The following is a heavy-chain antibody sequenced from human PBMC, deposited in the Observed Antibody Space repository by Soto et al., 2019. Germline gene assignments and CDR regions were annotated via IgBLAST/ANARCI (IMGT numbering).Heavy chain of an antibody. Sequence: XSVEASCSASGYTFTDYINFLVRQAPGQGLEWMGWIRTYDGNAYYSQKFHGGVSMTADTSTSTAYMELRSLRLDDTAVYYCAIAYGSKSHYGYSGMEVWGQGTTVTVS. D-gene: IGHD3-10*01. CDR1: GYTFTDYI. V-gene: IGHV1-18*01. CDR3: AIAYGSKSHYGYSGMEV. CDR2: IRTYDGNA. J-gene: IGHJ6*02.